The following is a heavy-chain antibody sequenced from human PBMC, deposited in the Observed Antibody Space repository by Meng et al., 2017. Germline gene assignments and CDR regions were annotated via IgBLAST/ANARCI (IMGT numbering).Heavy chain of an antibody. V-gene: IGHV1-2*06. D-gene: IGHD1-7*01. J-gene: IGHJ4*02. CDR3: ARDGGNYDFDY. CDR1: GYTFIDAY. Sequence: QVQVVQFGGEVKKPGASVKPSCRASGYTFIDAYVHWVRQAPGQGLEWMGRIIPSSGDANSAQKFLGRVTLTWDTSISTAYMELSSLRSDDTAIYYCARDGGNYDFDYWGQGTLVTVSS. CDR2: IIPSSGDA.